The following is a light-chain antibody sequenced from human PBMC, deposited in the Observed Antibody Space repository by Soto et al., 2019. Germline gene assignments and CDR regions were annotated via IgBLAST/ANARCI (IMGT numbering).Light chain of an antibody. CDR1: SSDVGGYNY. V-gene: IGLV2-14*01. CDR2: VVS. Sequence: QSALTQPASVSGSPGQSITISCTGTSSDVGGYNYVSWYQQHPGKAPKLMIYVVSNRPSGVSNRFSGSKSGNTASLTISGLQAEDEADYYCSSYTSSSTWVFGTGTKVTVL. J-gene: IGLJ1*01. CDR3: SSYTSSSTWV.